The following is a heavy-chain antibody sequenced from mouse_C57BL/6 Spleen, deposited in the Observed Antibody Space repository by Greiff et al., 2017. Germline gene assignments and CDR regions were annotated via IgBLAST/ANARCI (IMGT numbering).Heavy chain of an antibody. Sequence: VQLQQPGAELVRPGSSVKLSCKASGYTFTSYWMHWVKQRPIQGLEWIGNIDPSDSETHYNQKFKDKATLTVDKSSSTAYIQLSSLTSEDSADYYCARGGPIYYDYDSWYFGVWGTGTTVTVSS. J-gene: IGHJ1*03. V-gene: IGHV1-52*01. CDR1: GYTFTSYW. CDR3: ARGGPIYYDYDSWYFGV. D-gene: IGHD2-4*01. CDR2: IDPSDSET.